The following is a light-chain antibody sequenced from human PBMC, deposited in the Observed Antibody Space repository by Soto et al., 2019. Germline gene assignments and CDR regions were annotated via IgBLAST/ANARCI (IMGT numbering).Light chain of an antibody. CDR1: HSLFYGSNDKNY. CDR2: WAS. CDR3: QQYYVAPFI. V-gene: IGKV4-1*01. Sequence: DIVMTQSPGSLAMSLGERATISCKSSHSLFYGSNDKNYLAWYQQKPGQPPKLLIYWASTRESGVPDRFSGSRSGTDFAPNISSLQAEDVAVYYCQQYYVAPFIFGQGTRLDIK. J-gene: IGKJ2*01.